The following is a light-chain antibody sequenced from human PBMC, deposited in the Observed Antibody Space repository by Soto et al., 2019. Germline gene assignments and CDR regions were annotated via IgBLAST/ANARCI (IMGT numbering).Light chain of an antibody. J-gene: IGKJ5*01. CDR2: GAS. Sequence: EIEMTQSPATLSLAPGERVTLSCRASESVSTNLAWYQQKAGQAPRLLIYGASTRATGIPARFSGSGSGTEFTLTISSLQSEDFAIYYCQQYNNWPAITFGQGTRLEIK. CDR3: QQYNNWPAIT. V-gene: IGKV3-15*01. CDR1: ESVSTN.